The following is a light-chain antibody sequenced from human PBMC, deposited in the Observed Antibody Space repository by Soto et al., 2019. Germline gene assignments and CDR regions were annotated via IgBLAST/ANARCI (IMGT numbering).Light chain of an antibody. CDR3: CSYAASPCV. V-gene: IGLV2-11*01. J-gene: IGLJ3*02. Sequence: QSALTQPRSVSGSPGQSVTISCTGTSSDVGGYNSVSWYQQHPDKAPKLMIYDVNTRPSGVPDRFSGSKSGNTASLTISGLQAEDEAEYYCCSYAASPCVFGGGTKVTVL. CDR1: SSDVGGYNS. CDR2: DVN.